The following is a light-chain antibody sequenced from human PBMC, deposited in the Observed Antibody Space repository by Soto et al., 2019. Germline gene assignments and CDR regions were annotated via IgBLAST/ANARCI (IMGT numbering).Light chain of an antibody. CDR1: QTIGRNY. V-gene: IGKV3-20*01. Sequence: EIVLTQSPGTLSLSPGETATLSCRASQTIGRNYLAWYQQTPGQPPRLLIFGTLTRATGIPDRFRGSGSGTDFTLTISSLEREDFAVYCCQQYASAPGLTFGGGTKGEIK. CDR2: GTL. CDR3: QQYASAPGLT. J-gene: IGKJ4*01.